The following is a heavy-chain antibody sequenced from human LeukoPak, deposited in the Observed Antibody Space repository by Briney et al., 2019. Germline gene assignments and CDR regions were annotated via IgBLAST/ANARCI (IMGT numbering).Heavy chain of an antibody. CDR3: ASDRRMITFGGVIELYYYGMDV. J-gene: IGHJ6*02. CDR1: GYTFTSYY. V-gene: IGHV1-46*01. D-gene: IGHD3-16*02. Sequence: ASVKVSCKASGYTFTSYYMHWVRQAPGQGLEWVGIINPSGGSTSYAQKFQGRVTMTRDTSTSTVYMELSSLRSEDTAVYYCASDRRMITFGGVIELYYYGMDVWGQGTTVTVSS. CDR2: INPSGGST.